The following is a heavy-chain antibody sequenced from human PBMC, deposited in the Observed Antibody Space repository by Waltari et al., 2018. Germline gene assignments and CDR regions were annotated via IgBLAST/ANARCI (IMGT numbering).Heavy chain of an antibody. J-gene: IGHJ4*02. CDR2: IYYSGST. D-gene: IGHD3-16*02. Sequence: QVQLQESGPGLVKPSETLSLTCTVSGGSISSHYWSWIRPHPGKGLEWIGYIYYSGSTNYNPSLKSRVTISVDTSKNQFSLKLSSVTAADTAVYYCASGGDDYIWGSYRYPRLPDYWGQGTLVTVSS. CDR3: ASGGDDYIWGSYRYPRLPDY. CDR1: GGSISSHY. V-gene: IGHV4-59*11.